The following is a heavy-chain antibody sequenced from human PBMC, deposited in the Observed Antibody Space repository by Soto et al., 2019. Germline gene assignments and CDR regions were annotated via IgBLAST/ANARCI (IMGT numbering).Heavy chain of an antibody. V-gene: IGHV3-49*03. CDR3: TRTQSPARPDAFDI. J-gene: IGHJ3*02. CDR1: GFTFGDYA. Sequence: GGSLRLSCTASGFTFGDYAMSWFRQAPGKGLEWVGFIRSKAYGGTTEYAASVKGRFTISRDDSKSIAYLQMNSLKTEDTAVYYCTRTQSPARPDAFDIWGQGTMVTVS. CDR2: IRSKAYGGTT.